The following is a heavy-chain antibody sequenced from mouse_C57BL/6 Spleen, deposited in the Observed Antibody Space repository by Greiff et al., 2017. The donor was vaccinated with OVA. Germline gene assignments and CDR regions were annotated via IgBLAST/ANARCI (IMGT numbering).Heavy chain of an antibody. CDR1: GYTFTEYT. CDR2: FYPGSGSI. Sequence: QVHVKQSGAELVKPGASVKLSCKASGYTFTEYTIHWVKQRSGQGLEWIGWFYPGSGSIKYHEKFKDKATLTADKSSSTVYMELSRLTSEDSAVYVCARHEEGLRRGYYFDYWGQGTTLTVSS. CDR3: ARHEEGLRRGYYFDY. J-gene: IGHJ2*01. D-gene: IGHD2-4*01. V-gene: IGHV1-62-2*01.